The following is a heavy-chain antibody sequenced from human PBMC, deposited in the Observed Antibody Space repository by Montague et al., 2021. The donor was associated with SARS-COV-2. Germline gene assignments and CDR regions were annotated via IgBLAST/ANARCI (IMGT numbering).Heavy chain of an antibody. Sequence: SETLSLTCTVSGGSISNYYWSWIRQTPGKGLEWIGFIFHSGTTNYNPSLKSRVTISTDTSKNHFSLRLTSVTTTGTAVYYCARGPHSNTWYDPGDYWGQGILVTVSP. CDR3: ARGPHSNTWYDPGDY. V-gene: IGHV4-59*01. CDR2: IFHSGTT. CDR1: GGSISNYY. J-gene: IGHJ4*02. D-gene: IGHD6-13*01.